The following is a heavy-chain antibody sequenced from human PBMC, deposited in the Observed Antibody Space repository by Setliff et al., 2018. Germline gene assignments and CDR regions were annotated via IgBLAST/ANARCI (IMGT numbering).Heavy chain of an antibody. CDR2: INNYSFKT. Sequence: ASVKVSCKTSGYTFTNYGINWVRQAPGQGLEWMGWINNYSFKTNSPQKFLDRLTMTTDTSTSTAYMELKDLTSDDTALYYCARVVYYASGSSLSYGMDVWGQGTAVTVSS. D-gene: IGHD3-10*01. J-gene: IGHJ6*02. CDR3: ARVVYYASGSSLSYGMDV. V-gene: IGHV1-18*01. CDR1: GYTFTNYG.